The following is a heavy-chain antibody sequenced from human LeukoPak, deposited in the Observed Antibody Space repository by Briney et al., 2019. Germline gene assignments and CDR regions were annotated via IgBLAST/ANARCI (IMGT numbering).Heavy chain of an antibody. D-gene: IGHD1-26*01. CDR1: GFTFRSYA. CDR2: ISSNGDNT. V-gene: IGHV3-64*01. Sequence: GSLRLSCAASGFTFRSYAMYWVRQAPGKGLEYVSAISSNGDNTYYASSVKGRFTISRDNSKNTLYLQMGSLRAEDMAVYYCARDGVGAYNWFDPWGQGTLVTVSS. J-gene: IGHJ5*02. CDR3: ARDGVGAYNWFDP.